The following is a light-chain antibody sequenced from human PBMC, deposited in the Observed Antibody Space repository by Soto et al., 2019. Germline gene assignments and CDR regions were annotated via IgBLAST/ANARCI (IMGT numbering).Light chain of an antibody. Sequence: AIQLTQSPSSLSASVGDRVTITCRASQGIGDAVAWYQQKPGRPPKLLIYDASRLESGVPSRFSGSGSGTDFTLAISSLQPEDFTTYYCQQCNDYPFTFGPGTRVDIK. J-gene: IGKJ3*01. CDR2: DAS. V-gene: IGKV1D-13*01. CDR1: QGIGDA. CDR3: QQCNDYPFT.